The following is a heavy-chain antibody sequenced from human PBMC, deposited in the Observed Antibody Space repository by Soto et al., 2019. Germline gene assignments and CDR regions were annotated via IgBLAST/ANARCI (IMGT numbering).Heavy chain of an antibody. CDR2: IYSTGTT. J-gene: IGHJ2*01. D-gene: IGHD6-13*01. CDR3: VRDRADFSSTYYHYFSV. V-gene: IGHV4-4*07. CDR1: GTSVRHFY. Sequence: SETLSLTCTVSGTSVRHFYWSRIRQSAGKGLEWIGRIYSTGTTNFNPSLKSRLTMSMDMSKNQVSLNLTSVTAADTAVYYCVRDRADFSSTYYHYFSVWGRGTLVTVSS.